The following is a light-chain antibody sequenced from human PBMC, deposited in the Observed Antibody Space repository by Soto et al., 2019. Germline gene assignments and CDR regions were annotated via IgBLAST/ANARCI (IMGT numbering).Light chain of an antibody. Sequence: EIVMTQSPATLSVSPGERATLSCRASQSVSTNLAWYQQKPGQTPRLLIYSASTRATGIPARFSGSGSGTEFTLTISSLQSEDFAVYYCQQYSNLWTFGQGTKVDIK. J-gene: IGKJ1*01. CDR2: SAS. V-gene: IGKV3-15*01. CDR3: QQYSNLWT. CDR1: QSVSTN.